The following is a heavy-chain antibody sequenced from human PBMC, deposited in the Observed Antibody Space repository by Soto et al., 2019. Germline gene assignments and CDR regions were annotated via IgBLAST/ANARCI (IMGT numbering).Heavy chain of an antibody. D-gene: IGHD2-15*01. V-gene: IGHV3-23*01. CDR1: GFTFDSFA. CDR3: TKDLIEAAANHYMGV. CDR2: ISAGSGKT. J-gene: IGHJ6*03. Sequence: EVQLLESGGDLVQPGGSLRLSCAASGFTFDSFAMSWVRQAPGRGLEWVSVISAGSGKTFYADSVRGRFTISRDDSKSTLYLQMNSLRADDTALYFCTKDLIEAAANHYMGVWGRGTTVTVSS.